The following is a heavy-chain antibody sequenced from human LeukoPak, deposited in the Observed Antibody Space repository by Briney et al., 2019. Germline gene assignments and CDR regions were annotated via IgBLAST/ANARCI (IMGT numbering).Heavy chain of an antibody. CDR2: ITPNSGGT. J-gene: IGHJ4*02. CDR3: ARLGATGFDY. Sequence: ASVKVSCKASGYTFTGYYMHWVRQAPGQGLEWMGWITPNSGGTNYAQKSQGRVTMTRDTSISTAYMELRRLRSDDTAVYYCARLGATGFDYWGQGTLVTVSS. CDR1: GYTFTGYY. D-gene: IGHD1-26*01. V-gene: IGHV1-2*02.